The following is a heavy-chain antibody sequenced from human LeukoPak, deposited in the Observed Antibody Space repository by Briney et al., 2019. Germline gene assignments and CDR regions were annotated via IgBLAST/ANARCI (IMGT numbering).Heavy chain of an antibody. CDR3: ARGTPYSSSWLNWFDP. CDR2: IYYSGST. CDR1: GGSSTRYY. J-gene: IGHJ5*02. D-gene: IGHD6-13*01. Sequence: SQTLSLTCTVSGGSSTRYYWNWIRQPPGKGLEWIGYIYYSGSTNYNPSLKSRVSISVDTSKNQFSLKLSSVTAADTAVYYCARGTPYSSSWLNWFDPWGQGTLVTVSS. V-gene: IGHV4-59*01.